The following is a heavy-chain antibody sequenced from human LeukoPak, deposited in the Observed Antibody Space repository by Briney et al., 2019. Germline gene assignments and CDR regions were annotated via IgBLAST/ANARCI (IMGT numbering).Heavy chain of an antibody. CDR2: IYHSGST. CDR3: ASTNYDSSGYWRD. V-gene: IGHV4-30-2*01. J-gene: IGHJ4*02. D-gene: IGHD3-22*01. Sequence: KTSETLSLTCAVSGGSISSGGYSWSWIRQPPGKGLEWIGYIYHSGSTYYNPSLKSRVTISVDRSKNQFSLKLSSVTAADTAVYYCASTNYDSSGYWRDWGQGTLVTVSS. CDR1: GGSISSGGYS.